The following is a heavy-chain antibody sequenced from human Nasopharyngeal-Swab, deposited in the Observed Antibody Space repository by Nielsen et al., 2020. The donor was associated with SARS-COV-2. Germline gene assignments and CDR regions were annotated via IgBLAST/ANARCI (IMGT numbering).Heavy chain of an antibody. V-gene: IGHV3-48*04. Sequence: GGSLRLSCAASGFTFSTYSMNWVRQAPGKGLEWISYISGGSRTIYHADSVKGRFTISRDNAKDSLFLQMNSLRAEDTAVYYCVREGCSGGNCYHNNWFDPWGRGTLVTVSS. J-gene: IGHJ5*02. D-gene: IGHD2-15*01. CDR2: ISGGSRTI. CDR3: VREGCSGGNCYHNNWFDP. CDR1: GFTFSTYS.